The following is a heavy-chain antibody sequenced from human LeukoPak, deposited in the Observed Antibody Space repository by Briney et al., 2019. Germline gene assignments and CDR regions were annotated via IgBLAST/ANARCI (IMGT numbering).Heavy chain of an antibody. CDR2: ISYDGSNK. V-gene: IGHV3-30*04. Sequence: GRSLRLSCAASGFTFSSCALHWVRQAPGKGLEWVAVISYDGSNKYYADSVKGRFTISRDNSKNTVYLQMNSLTAEDTAVYYCARDPSGRYYSNLDYWGQGTLATVSS. J-gene: IGHJ4*02. CDR1: GFTFSSCA. D-gene: IGHD1-26*01. CDR3: ARDPSGRYYSNLDY.